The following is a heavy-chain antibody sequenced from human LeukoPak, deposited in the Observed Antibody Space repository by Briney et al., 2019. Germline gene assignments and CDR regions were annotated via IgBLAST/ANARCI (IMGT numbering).Heavy chain of an antibody. CDR3: ARSTATGGIFDY. J-gene: IGHJ4*02. D-gene: IGHD2-15*01. CDR1: GFTFSTYG. CDR2: IWYDGTNK. V-gene: IGHV3-33*01. Sequence: SGRSLRLSCAASGFTFSTYGMHWVRQAPGKGLEWVSIIWYDGTNKYYADSVKGRFTISRDNSKNTLYLQMNSLRAEDTAMYYCARSTATGGIFDYWGQGTLVTVSS.